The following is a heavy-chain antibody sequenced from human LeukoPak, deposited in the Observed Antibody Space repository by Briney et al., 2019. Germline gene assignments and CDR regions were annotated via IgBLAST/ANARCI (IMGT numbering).Heavy chain of an antibody. D-gene: IGHD3-10*01. CDR2: IYYSGST. V-gene: IGHV4-59*01. CDR3: ARYYYGSGSSENWFDP. Sequence: SETLSLTCTVSGDSISSYYWSWIRQPPGKGLEWIGYIYYSGSTNYNPSLKSRVTISVDTSKNQFSLKLSSVTAADTAVYYCARYYYGSGSSENWFDPWGQGTLVTVSS. CDR1: GDSISSYY. J-gene: IGHJ5*02.